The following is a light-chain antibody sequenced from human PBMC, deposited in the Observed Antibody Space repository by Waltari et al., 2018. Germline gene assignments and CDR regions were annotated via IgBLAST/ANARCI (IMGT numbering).Light chain of an antibody. CDR3: QQYDTSPGT. V-gene: IGKV3-20*01. CDR2: GAL. CDR1: QSLKVAY. J-gene: IGKJ2*01. Sequence: EIVLTQSPGTLSLSPGEQAILSCRASQSLKVAYVAWYQQRSGQAPRLLIYGALYRAADIPDRFSGSGSGTDFTLTITRLEPEDFAVYYCQQYDTSPGTFGQGTKLEIK.